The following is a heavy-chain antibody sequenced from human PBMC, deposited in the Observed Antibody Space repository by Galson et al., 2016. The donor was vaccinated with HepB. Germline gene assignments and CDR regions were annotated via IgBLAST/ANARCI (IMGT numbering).Heavy chain of an antibody. J-gene: IGHJ4*02. D-gene: IGHD2-15*01. V-gene: IGHV3-30*04. CDR3: ARDPTESPCSGAWNASYSFDS. CDR2: ISYDGVNK. Sequence: SLRLSCAASGFTFRNHFMHWVRLAPGKGLEWVGIISYDGVNKFYGDAVKGRFTISRDNSKNTLYLQMSSLRGEDAAVYYCARDPTESPCSGAWNASYSFDSWGQGTLVTVSS. CDR1: GFTFRNHF.